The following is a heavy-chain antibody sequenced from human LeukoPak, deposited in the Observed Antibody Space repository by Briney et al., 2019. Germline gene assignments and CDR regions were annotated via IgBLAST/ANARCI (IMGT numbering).Heavy chain of an antibody. CDR3: ATCIAVAGINYFDY. V-gene: IGHV4-4*02. CDR1: GGSISRSNW. D-gene: IGHD6-19*01. CDR2: IYHSGST. Sequence: SGTLSLTCAVSGGSISRSNWWSWVRQPPGKGLEWIGEIYHSGSTNYNPSLKSRVSISVDKSKNQFSLKLSSVTAADTAVYYCATCIAVAGINYFDYWGQGTLVTVSS. J-gene: IGHJ4*02.